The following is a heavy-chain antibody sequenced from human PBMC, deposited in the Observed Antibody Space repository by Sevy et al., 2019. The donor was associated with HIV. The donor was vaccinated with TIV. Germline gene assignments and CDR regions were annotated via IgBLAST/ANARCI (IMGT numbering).Heavy chain of an antibody. CDR2: ISGSSNYI. V-gene: IGHV3-21*06. D-gene: IGHD1-26*01. Sequence: GGSLRLSCAASGFTFSNFNMNWVRQAPGKGLQWVPSISGSSNYIYYAESLKGRFIISRDNVKDTVFLQMNSLSADDTAVYYCARGPPDGSYDYFDSWGQGTLVTVSS. CDR3: ARGPPDGSYDYFDS. J-gene: IGHJ4*02. CDR1: GFTFSNFN.